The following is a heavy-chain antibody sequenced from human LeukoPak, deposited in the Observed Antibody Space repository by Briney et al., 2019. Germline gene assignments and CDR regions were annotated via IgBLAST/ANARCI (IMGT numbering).Heavy chain of an antibody. CDR2: IYYSGST. D-gene: IGHD3-22*01. CDR3: ARDNDSSGRDY. CDR1: GGSISSYY. J-gene: IGHJ4*02. V-gene: IGHV4-59*01. Sequence: SETLSLTCTVSGGSISSYYWSWIRQPPGKGLEWIGYIYYSGSTNYNPSLKSRVTISVDTSKNQFSLKLSSVTAADTAVYYCARDNDSSGRDYWGQGTLVTVSS.